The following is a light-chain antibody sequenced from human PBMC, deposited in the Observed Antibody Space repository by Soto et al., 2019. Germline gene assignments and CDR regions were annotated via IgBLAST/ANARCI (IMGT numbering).Light chain of an antibody. CDR2: END. CDR3: GTWDSSLNIFV. CDR1: SSSIGNYY. V-gene: IGLV1-51*02. Sequence: QAVLTQPPSVSAAPGQKVTMSCSGGSSSIGNYYVSWHQQLPGTAPKLVIYENDKRPSGIPNRFSGSKSGTSATLGITGLQTGDEANYYCGTWDSSLNIFVFGTGTKVTVL. J-gene: IGLJ1*01.